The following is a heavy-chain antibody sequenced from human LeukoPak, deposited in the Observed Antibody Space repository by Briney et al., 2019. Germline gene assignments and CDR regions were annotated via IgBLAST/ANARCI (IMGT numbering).Heavy chain of an antibody. D-gene: IGHD1-26*01. CDR1: GGTFSSYA. J-gene: IGHJ4*02. CDR3: ASQGSGSYYEGGADY. Sequence: SVKVSCKASGGTFSSYAISWVRQAPGQGLEWMGGIIPIFGTANYAQKFQGRVTITADESASTAYMELSSLRSEDTAVYYCASQGSGSYYEGGADYWGQGTLVTVSS. V-gene: IGHV1-69*13. CDR2: IIPIFGTA.